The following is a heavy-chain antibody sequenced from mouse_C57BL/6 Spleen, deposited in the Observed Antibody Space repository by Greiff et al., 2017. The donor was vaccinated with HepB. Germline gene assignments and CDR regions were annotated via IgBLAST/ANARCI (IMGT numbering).Heavy chain of an antibody. J-gene: IGHJ2*01. Sequence: QVQLQQSGAELVRPGTSVKVSCKASGYAFTNYLIEWVKQRPGQGLEWIGVINPGSGGTNYNEKFKGKATLTADKSSSTAYMQLSSLTSEDSAVYFCARNGDYYSNDYWGQGTTLTVSS. CDR1: GYAFTNYL. CDR2: INPGSGGT. D-gene: IGHD2-5*01. CDR3: ARNGDYYSNDY. V-gene: IGHV1-54*01.